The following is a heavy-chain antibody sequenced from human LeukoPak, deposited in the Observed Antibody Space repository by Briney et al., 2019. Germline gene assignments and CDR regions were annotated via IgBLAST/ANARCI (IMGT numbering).Heavy chain of an antibody. J-gene: IGHJ4*02. D-gene: IGHD6-13*01. CDR3: AKDSGRAGIAAVGTHYDY. Sequence: GGSLRLSCAASGFTFSSYAMSWVRQAPGKGLEYVSGISGSGGSTYYADSVKGRFTISRDNSKNTVYLQMNSLRAEDTAVYYCAKDSGRAGIAAVGTHYDYWGQGTLVTVSS. CDR2: ISGSGGST. CDR1: GFTFSSYA. V-gene: IGHV3-23*01.